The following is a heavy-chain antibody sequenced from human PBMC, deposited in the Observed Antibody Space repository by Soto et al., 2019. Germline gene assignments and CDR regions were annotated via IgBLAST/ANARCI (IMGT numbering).Heavy chain of an antibody. J-gene: IGHJ4*02. CDR3: GRDSDYGGYDY. Sequence: SETPSLTCTVSGGSISSYYWSWIRQPPGKGLEWIGYIYYSGSTNYNPSLKSRVTISVDTSKNQFSLKLSSVTAAATAVYYCGRDSDYGGYDYWGQGTLVTVSS. CDR2: IYYSGST. CDR1: GGSISSYY. D-gene: IGHD4-17*01. V-gene: IGHV4-59*01.